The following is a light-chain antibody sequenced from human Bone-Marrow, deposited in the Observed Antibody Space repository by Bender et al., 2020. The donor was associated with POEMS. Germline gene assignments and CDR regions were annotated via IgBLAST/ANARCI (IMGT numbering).Light chain of an antibody. J-gene: IGLJ3*02. CDR1: SSDVGLYNR. CDR2: EVT. CDR3: SSRAGSNRWV. Sequence: QSALTQPASVSGSPGQSVTISCTGTSSDVGLYNRVSWYRQPPGTAPKLMIYEVTNRPSGVPDRFSGSKSGNTASLTLSGLQAEDAADYFCSSRAGSNRWVFGGGTTVTVL. V-gene: IGLV2-18*02.